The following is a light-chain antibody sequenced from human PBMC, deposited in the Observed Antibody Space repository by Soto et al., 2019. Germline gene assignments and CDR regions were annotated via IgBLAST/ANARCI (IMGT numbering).Light chain of an antibody. CDR2: DVS. V-gene: IGKV1-5*01. CDR3: QQYNTFWT. CDR1: HSIRSR. Sequence: DVQMTQSPTSLSASVGDRVTITCRASHSIRSRLAWYQQKPGKAPKLLIYDVSNLESGVPSRFSGSGSGTEFTLTISSLQPDDFATYYCQQYNTFWTFCQGTKVAI. J-gene: IGKJ1*01.